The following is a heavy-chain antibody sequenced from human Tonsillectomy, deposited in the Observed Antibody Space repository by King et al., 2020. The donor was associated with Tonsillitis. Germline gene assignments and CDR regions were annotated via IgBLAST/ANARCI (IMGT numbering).Heavy chain of an antibody. Sequence: VQLVESGGGVVQPGRSLRLSCAASGFTFRRYSMHWVRQAPGKGLEWGSIISYDGSNKYYTDSVKGQFTISRDNSKNTLYLQMNSLRAEDTAVYYCAIGYCSGGSGNHPEHYPMDVWGQGTPVTVSS. CDR3: AIGYCSGGSGNHPEHYPMDV. CDR1: GFTFRRYS. V-gene: IGHV3-30*04. CDR2: ISYDGSNK. D-gene: IGHD2-15*01. J-gene: IGHJ6*02.